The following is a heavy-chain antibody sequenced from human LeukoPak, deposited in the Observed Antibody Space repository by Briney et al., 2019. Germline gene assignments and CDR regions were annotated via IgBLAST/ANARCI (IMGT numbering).Heavy chain of an antibody. CDR2: ISGSGSST. J-gene: IGHJ4*02. Sequence: GGSLRLSCAASGFTFSSYGMSWVRQAPGKGRKWVSTISGSGSSTYYADSVKGRFTISRDNSKNTLYLQMNSLRAEDTAVYYCAKDATGGYSYGIRIDYWGQGTLVTVSS. CDR3: AKDATGGYSYGIRIDY. V-gene: IGHV3-23*01. CDR1: GFTFSSYG. D-gene: IGHD5-18*01.